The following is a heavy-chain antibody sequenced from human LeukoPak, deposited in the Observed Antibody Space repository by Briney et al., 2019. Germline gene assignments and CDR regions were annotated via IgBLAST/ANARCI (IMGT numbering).Heavy chain of an antibody. Sequence: GGSLRLSCVGSGFSFTNAWMTWVRQAPGKAPEWVGRIKSKIDGETTDYAAPVQGRFTISKDDSEDTLYLQMNSLKTEGTAVYYCILAAAGPAYWGQGTLVTVSS. CDR2: IKSKIDGETT. D-gene: IGHD6-13*01. CDR1: GFSFTNAW. V-gene: IGHV3-15*01. J-gene: IGHJ4*02. CDR3: ILAAAGPAY.